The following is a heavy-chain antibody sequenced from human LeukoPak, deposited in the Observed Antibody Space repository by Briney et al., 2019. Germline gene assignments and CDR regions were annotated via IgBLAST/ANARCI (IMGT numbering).Heavy chain of an antibody. J-gene: IGHJ3*01. CDR3: ARLINGGRAFDV. V-gene: IGHV1-8*01. Sequence: ASVKVSCKASGYTFTSFNWVRQATGQGLEWMGWMNPNSGNTGYAQKFQGRVTMTRDTSISTAYMELSTLRSDDTAVYYCARLINGGRAFDVWGQGTMVTVSS. D-gene: IGHD3-16*01. CDR2: MNPNSGNT. CDR1: GYTFTS.